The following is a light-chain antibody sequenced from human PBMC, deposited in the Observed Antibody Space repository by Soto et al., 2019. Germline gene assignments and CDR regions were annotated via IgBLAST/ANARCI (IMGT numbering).Light chain of an antibody. CDR3: QQSGTWPPLA. V-gene: IGKV3-20*01. CDR2: GAS. CDR1: QSVGSRF. Sequence: EIVLTQSPGTLSLSPGERATLSCRASQSVGSRFLAWYQQKPGQAPRLLIYGASNRATGIPDRFSGSGSGTDFTLTISRLEPEDFAVYYCQQSGTWPPLAFGGGTKVEIK. J-gene: IGKJ4*01.